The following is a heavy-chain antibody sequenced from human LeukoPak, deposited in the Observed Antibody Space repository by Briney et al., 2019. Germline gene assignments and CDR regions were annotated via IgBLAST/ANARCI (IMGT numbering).Heavy chain of an antibody. CDR3: AASEGKYASGWYASYYFDS. J-gene: IGHJ4*02. V-gene: IGHV4-39*01. CDR2: VYYGGTT. CDR1: GDSISNTIYY. Sequence: PSATLSLTCTVSGDSISNTIYYWDWVRQPPGKGLEWIGNVYYGGTTYYTPSLKSRVTISVDSSKNQFSLKLRSVTAADTGVYYCAASEGKYASGWYASYYFDSWGRGTLVAVST. D-gene: IGHD6-19*01.